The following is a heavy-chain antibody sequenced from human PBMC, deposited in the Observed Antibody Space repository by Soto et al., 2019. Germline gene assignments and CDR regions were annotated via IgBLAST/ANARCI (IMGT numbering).Heavy chain of an antibody. CDR3: ARGVVVATTFWFDP. Sequence: TLSLTCTVSGGSISSGDYYWSWIRQPPGKGLEWIGYIYYSGSTYYNPSLKSRVTISVDTSKNQFSLKLSSVTAADTAVYYCARGVVVATTFWFDPWGQGTLVTVSS. CDR1: GGSISSGDYY. V-gene: IGHV4-30-4*01. J-gene: IGHJ5*02. CDR2: IYYSGST. D-gene: IGHD2-15*01.